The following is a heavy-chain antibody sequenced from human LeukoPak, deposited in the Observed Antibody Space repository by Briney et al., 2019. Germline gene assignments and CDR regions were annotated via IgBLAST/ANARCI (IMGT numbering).Heavy chain of an antibody. CDR2: ISTYNGHT. J-gene: IGHJ4*02. D-gene: IGHD3-3*01. V-gene: IGHV1-18*01. CDR1: GYTFTSYA. CDR3: AREDNLMDFWSRYSDY. Sequence: GASVKVSCKASGYTFTSYAISWVRQAPGQGLEWTGWISTYNGHTNCAQKLQGRVTMTTDTSTSTAYMELRSLRSDDTAVYYCAREDNLMDFWSRYSDYWGQGTLVTVSS.